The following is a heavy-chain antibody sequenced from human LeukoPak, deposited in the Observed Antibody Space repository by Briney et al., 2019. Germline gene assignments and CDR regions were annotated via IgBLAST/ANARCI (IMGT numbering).Heavy chain of an antibody. CDR1: GYTFTGYY. CDR3: ARVGGNSVLQYYFDY. D-gene: IGHD4-23*01. J-gene: IGHJ4*02. CDR2: INPSGGST. Sequence: ASVKVSCKASGYTFTGYYMHWVRQAPGQGLEWMGIINPSGGSTSYAQKFQGRVTMTRDTSTSTVYMELSSLRSEDTAVYYCARVGGNSVLQYYFDYWGQGTLVTVSS. V-gene: IGHV1-46*01.